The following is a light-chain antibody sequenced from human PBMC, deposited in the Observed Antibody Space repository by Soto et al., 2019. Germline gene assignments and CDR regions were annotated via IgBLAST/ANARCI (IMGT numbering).Light chain of an antibody. CDR1: SSNIGTYT. Sequence: QSVLTQPPSVSGTPGQSITISCSGSSSNIGTYTLNWYQHLPGTAPKLLFSTYDQRPSGVADRFSGSKSGTSASLAISGLHSEDEADYSGAAGYDRVNGVVFGGGTKVPVL. CDR3: AAGYDRVNGVV. V-gene: IGLV1-44*01. CDR2: TYD. J-gene: IGLJ2*01.